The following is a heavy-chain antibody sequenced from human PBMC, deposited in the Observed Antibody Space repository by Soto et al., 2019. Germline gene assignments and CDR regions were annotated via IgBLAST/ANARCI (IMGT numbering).Heavy chain of an antibody. CDR3: ARERRSSTIFGVVIIPFDY. CDR1: GYTFTSYA. J-gene: IGHJ4*02. D-gene: IGHD3-3*01. CDR2: INAGNGNT. V-gene: IGHV1-3*01. Sequence: ASVKVSCKASGYTFTSYAMHWVRQAPGQRLEWMGWINAGNGNTKYSQKFQGRVTITRDTSASTAYMELSSLRSEDTAVYYCARERRSSTIFGVVIIPFDYWGQGTLVTVSS.